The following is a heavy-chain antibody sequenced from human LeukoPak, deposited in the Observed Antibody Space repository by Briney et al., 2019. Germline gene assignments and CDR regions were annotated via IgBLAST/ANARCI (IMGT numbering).Heavy chain of an antibody. D-gene: IGHD1-26*01. Sequence: GRSLRLSCVASGFTFSSYTMHWVRQAPGKGLEWVAVISYDGNNEYNADSVKGRFTISRDNSKNTLYLQMNSLRAEDTAVYYCAGHLTSGFRVRLDYWGQGTLVTVSS. V-gene: IGHV3-30*04. CDR2: ISYDGNNE. CDR1: GFTFSSYT. J-gene: IGHJ4*02. CDR3: AGHLTSGFRVRLDY.